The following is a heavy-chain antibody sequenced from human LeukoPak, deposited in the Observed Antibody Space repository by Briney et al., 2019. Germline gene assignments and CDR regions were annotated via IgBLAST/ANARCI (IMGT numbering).Heavy chain of an antibody. CDR3: TPRRPWGGCESLSQY. V-gene: IGHV3-15*01. CDR1: GFSFNKAW. J-gene: IGHJ4*02. CDR2: IKTEADGATT. D-gene: IGHD3-3*01. Sequence: KSGGSLRLSCAASGFSFNKAWMTWVRQAPGKGLEWVGRIKTEADGATTNYAALVKGRFPVSRDDSKNTLYLQMNSLKSDDTAVYYCTPRRPWGGCESLSQYWGQGTLVSVFS.